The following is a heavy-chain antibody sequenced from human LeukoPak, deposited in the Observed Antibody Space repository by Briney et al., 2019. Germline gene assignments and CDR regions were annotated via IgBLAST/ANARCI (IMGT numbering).Heavy chain of an antibody. D-gene: IGHD2-15*01. CDR1: GYTFTSYD. J-gene: IGHJ4*02. CDR2: MNPNSGNT. V-gene: IGHV1-8*01. Sequence: ASVKVSCKASGYTFTSYDINWVRQATGQGLEWMGWMNPNSGNTGYAQKFQGRVTMTRNTSISTAYMELSSLRSEDTAVYYCARSDGTIRLGYFDYWGQGTLVTVSS. CDR3: ARSDGTIRLGYFDY.